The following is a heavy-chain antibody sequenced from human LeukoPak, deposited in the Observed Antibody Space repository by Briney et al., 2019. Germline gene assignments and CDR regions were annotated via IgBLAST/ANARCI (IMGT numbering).Heavy chain of an antibody. CDR3: AREYTLYRSGWFLDY. CDR2: IDYSGST. D-gene: IGHD6-19*01. V-gene: IGHV4-59*12. J-gene: IGHJ4*02. CDR1: GGSISSYY. Sequence: SETLSLTCTVSGGSISSYYWSWIRQPPGKGLEWIGSIDYSGSTYYNPSLKSRATISIDTSKNQFSLKPSSVTAADTAVYYCAREYTLYRSGWFLDYWGQGTVVTVSS.